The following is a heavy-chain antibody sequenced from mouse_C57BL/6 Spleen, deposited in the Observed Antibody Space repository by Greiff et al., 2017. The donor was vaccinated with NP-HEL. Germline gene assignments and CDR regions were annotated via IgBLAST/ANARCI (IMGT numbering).Heavy chain of an antibody. D-gene: IGHD2-5*01. Sequence: QVQLQQPGAELVKPGASVKVSCKASGYTFTSYWLPWVKQRPGQGLAWIGRIHPSDSDTNYNQKFKGKATLTVDKSSSTAYMQLSSLTSEDSAVYYCAMEENYSNYGGFAYWGQGTLVTVSA. CDR3: AMEENYSNYGGFAY. CDR1: GYTFTSYW. V-gene: IGHV1-74*01. CDR2: IHPSDSDT. J-gene: IGHJ3*01.